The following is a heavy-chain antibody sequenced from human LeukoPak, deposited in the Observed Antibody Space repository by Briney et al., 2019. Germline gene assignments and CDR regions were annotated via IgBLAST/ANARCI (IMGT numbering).Heavy chain of an antibody. CDR3: ARGFCTNTNCLVDSPLDV. CDR2: LYSDGST. V-gene: IGHV3-66*01. J-gene: IGHJ6*02. Sequence: GGSLRLSCAASGFTVSTNYMNWVRQAPGKGLEWVSVLYSDGSTYYADSVKGRFTISRDNSKNTLSLQMNSLRAEDTAVYYCARGFCTNTNCLVDSPLDVWGQGTTVTVSS. D-gene: IGHD2-2*01. CDR1: GFTVSTNY.